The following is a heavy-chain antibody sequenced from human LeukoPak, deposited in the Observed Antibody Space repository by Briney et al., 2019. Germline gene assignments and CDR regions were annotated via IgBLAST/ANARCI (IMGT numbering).Heavy chain of an antibody. CDR2: ISSSGSTI. CDR1: GFTFSSYN. CDR3: ARLDYYYITGNYYKLFDF. V-gene: IGHV3-48*02. Sequence: GSLILSCAASGFTFSSYNMNWVRQAPGKGLEWVSDISSSGSTIYFADYVKGRLTISRDNAKNSLYLQMNSLRDEDTAVYYCARLDYYYITGNYYKLFDFWGQGTLVTVCS. J-gene: IGHJ4*02. D-gene: IGHD3-10*01.